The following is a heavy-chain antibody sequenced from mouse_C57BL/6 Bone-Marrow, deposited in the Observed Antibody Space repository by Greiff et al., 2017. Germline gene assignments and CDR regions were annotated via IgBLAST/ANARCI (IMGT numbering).Heavy chain of an antibody. V-gene: IGHV1-9*01. CDR2: ILPGSGST. J-gene: IGHJ3*01. D-gene: IGHD1-1*01. CDR3: ARGEIIYYGSPWFAY. CDR1: GYTFTGYW. Sequence: VQLQQSGAELMKPGASVKLSCKATGYTFTGYWIELVKQRPGHGLEWIGEILPGSGSTNYNEKFKGKATFTADTSSNTAYMQLSSLTTEDSAIYDCARGEIIYYGSPWFAYWGQGTLVTVSA.